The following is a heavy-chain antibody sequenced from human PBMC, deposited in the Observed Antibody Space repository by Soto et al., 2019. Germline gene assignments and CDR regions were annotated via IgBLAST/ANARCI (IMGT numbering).Heavy chain of an antibody. CDR1: GGTFSSYA. V-gene: IGHV1-69*01. Sequence: SVTVSCKASGGTFSSYAITWVRQAPGQGLEWMGGIIPIFGTANYAQKFQGRVTITADESTSTAYMELSSLRSEDTAVYYCARALFSGYSYAFDYWGQGTLVTVSS. CDR3: ARALFSGYSYAFDY. CDR2: IIPIFGTA. D-gene: IGHD5-18*01. J-gene: IGHJ4*02.